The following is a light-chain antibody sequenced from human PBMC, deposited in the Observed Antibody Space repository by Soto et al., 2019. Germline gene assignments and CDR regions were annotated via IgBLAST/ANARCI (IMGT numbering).Light chain of an antibody. J-gene: IGKJ1*01. CDR3: QQYGSSRT. Sequence: VMSQSMTTLSVSPRARATLSCRASQSVGSNLAWYQQKHGQPPRLLIYAASTTATGIPDRFSGSGSGTDFTLTISRLEPEDFAVYYCQQYGSSRTFAQGTKV. V-gene: IGKV3-20*01. CDR1: QSVGSN. CDR2: AAS.